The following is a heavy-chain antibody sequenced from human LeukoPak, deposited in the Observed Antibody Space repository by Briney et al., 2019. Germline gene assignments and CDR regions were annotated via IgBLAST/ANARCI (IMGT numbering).Heavy chain of an antibody. CDR3: ARLVSSNWVDS. D-gene: IGHD6-19*01. J-gene: IGHJ5*01. Sequence: SETLSLTCTVSGGSISGSTYYWGWIRQPPGRGLEWIGSIYYSGSAYYNPSLKSRVTISVDTSKNQFSLRLSSVTAADAAVYYCARLVSSNWVDSWGQGILVTVSS. CDR1: GGSISGSTYY. V-gene: IGHV4-39*01. CDR2: IYYSGSA.